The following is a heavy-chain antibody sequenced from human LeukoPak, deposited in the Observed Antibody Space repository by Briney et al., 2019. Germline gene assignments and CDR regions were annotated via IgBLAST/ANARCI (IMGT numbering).Heavy chain of an antibody. J-gene: IGHJ3*02. CDR1: GGSISSGGYS. D-gene: IGHD3-10*01. CDR2: IYHSGST. V-gene: IGHV4-30-2*01. CDR3: ARGVYYRSHAFDI. Sequence: SETLSLTCAVSGGSISSGGYSWSWIRQPPGKGLEWIGYIYHSGSTYYNPSLKSRVTISVDRSKNQFSLKLSSVTAADTAVYYCARGVYYRSHAFDIWGQGTMVTVSS.